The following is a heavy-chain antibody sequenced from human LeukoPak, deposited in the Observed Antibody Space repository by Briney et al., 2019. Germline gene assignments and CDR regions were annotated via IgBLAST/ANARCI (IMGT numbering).Heavy chain of an antibody. V-gene: IGHV4-38-2*02. Sequence: SETLSLTCTVSGYSISSGYYWGWIRQPPGKGLEWIGSIYHSGSTYYNPSLKSRVTVSVDTSKNQFSLKLSSVTAADTAVYYCAREERITMVRGAHPNWFDPWGQGTLVTVSS. D-gene: IGHD3-10*01. J-gene: IGHJ5*02. CDR3: AREERITMVRGAHPNWFDP. CDR2: IYHSGST. CDR1: GYSISSGYY.